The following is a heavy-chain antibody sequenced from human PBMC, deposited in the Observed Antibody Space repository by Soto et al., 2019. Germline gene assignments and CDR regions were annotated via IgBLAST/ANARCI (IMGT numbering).Heavy chain of an antibody. CDR3: ARGGFGDTGVDLEAYHTLDV. CDR2: IHFSGVT. CDR1: GVSIISNNW. V-gene: IGHV4-4*02. Sequence: QVHLKESGPGVVKPSGTLSLTCTVSGVSIISNNWWSWVRQSPEKKLEWIGEIHFSGVTNDNPSPKSRLSISMDQSKTQFSLTLYSATAADTAVYYCARGGFGDTGVDLEAYHTLDVWGEGTAVSVSS. D-gene: IGHD3-3*01. J-gene: IGHJ6*04.